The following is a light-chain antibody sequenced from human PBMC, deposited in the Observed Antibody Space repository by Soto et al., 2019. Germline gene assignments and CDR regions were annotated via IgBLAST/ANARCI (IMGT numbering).Light chain of an antibody. CDR1: SSDVGSYNL. Sequence: QSSLTQPASVSVSPGQSITISCTGTSSDVGSYNLVSWYQQHPGKAPKLMIYEGSKRPSGVSNRFSGSKSGNTASLTISGLQAEDEADYYCCSYAGSSTFPYVFGTGTKVTVL. J-gene: IGLJ1*01. CDR2: EGS. V-gene: IGLV2-23*03. CDR3: CSYAGSSTFPYV.